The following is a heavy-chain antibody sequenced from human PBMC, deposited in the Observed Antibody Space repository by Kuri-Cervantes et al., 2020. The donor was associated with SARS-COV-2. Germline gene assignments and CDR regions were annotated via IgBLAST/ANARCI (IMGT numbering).Heavy chain of an antibody. Sequence: GGSLRLSCAASGFTFSSYSMNWVRQAPGKGLEWVSSISSSSSYIYYADSVKGRFTTSRDNAKNSLYLQMNSLRAEDTAVYYCARDLTLGYTEAYYYYMDVWGKGTTVTVSS. CDR3: ARDLTLGYTEAYYYYMDV. CDR2: ISSSSSYI. D-gene: IGHD3-16*02. J-gene: IGHJ6*03. CDR1: GFTFSSYS. V-gene: IGHV3-21*01.